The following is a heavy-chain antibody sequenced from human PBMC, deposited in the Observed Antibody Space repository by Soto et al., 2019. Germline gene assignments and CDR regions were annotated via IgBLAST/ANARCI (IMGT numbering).Heavy chain of an antibody. CDR2: INPNSGGT. CDR1: GYTFTGYY. J-gene: IGHJ4*02. Sequence: ASVKVSCKASGYTFTGYYMHWVRQAPGQGLEWMGWINPNSGGTNYAQKFQGRVTMTRDTSISTAYMELSRLRSDDTAVYYCARSSSSWSRGFDYWGQGTLVTVPQ. D-gene: IGHD6-13*01. V-gene: IGHV1-2*02. CDR3: ARSSSSWSRGFDY.